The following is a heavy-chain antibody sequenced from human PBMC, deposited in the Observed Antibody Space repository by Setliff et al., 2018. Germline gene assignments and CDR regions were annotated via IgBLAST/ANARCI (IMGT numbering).Heavy chain of an antibody. Sequence: GGSLRLSCAASGFTFSAYYMDWVRQAPGRGLEWLSYITGSSSVIHYADSVKGRFTISRDNARNSLYLQINSLRAEDTAVYFCATSNDYLDHWGQGTQVTVSS. CDR3: ATSNDYLDH. V-gene: IGHV3-48*01. CDR2: ITGSSSVI. CDR1: GFTFSAYY. J-gene: IGHJ5*02. D-gene: IGHD3-16*01.